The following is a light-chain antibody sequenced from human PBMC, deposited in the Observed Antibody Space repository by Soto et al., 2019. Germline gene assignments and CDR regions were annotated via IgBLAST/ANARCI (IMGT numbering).Light chain of an antibody. J-gene: IGLJ1*01. CDR1: SSDVGGYNY. CDR2: EVS. V-gene: IGLV2-8*01. CDR3: SSYARTNNSL. Sequence: QSVLTQPPSASGSPGQSVTISCTGTSSDVGGYNYVSWYQQHPGKAPKLMIYEVSKRPSGVPDRFSGSKSGDTASLTVSGLQAEDEADYYCSSYARTNNSLFGAEPKAT.